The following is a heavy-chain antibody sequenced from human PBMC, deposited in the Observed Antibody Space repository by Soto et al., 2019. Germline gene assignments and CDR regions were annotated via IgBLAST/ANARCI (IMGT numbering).Heavy chain of an antibody. CDR2: INAGNGNT. Sequence: ASVKVSCKASGYTFTTYAMHWVRQAPGQRLEWMGWINAGNGNTKYSQKFQGRVTITRDTSASTAYMELSSLRSEDTAVYYCARGPITMVGYYFDYWGQGTLVTVSS. D-gene: IGHD3-10*02. CDR1: GYTFTTYA. V-gene: IGHV1-3*01. CDR3: ARGPITMVGYYFDY. J-gene: IGHJ4*02.